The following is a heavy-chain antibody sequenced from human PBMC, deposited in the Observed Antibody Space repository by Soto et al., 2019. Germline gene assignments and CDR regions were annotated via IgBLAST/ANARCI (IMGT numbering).Heavy chain of an antibody. Sequence: PGGSLRLSCAASGFTFSSYAMSWVRQAPGKGLEWVSAISGSGGSTYYADSVEGRFTISRDNSKNTLYLQMNSLRAEDTAVYYCAQQRYSSSSSTFRYWGQGTLVTVSS. CDR3: AQQRYSSSSSTFRY. D-gene: IGHD6-6*01. J-gene: IGHJ4*02. V-gene: IGHV3-23*01. CDR2: ISGSGGST. CDR1: GFTFSSYA.